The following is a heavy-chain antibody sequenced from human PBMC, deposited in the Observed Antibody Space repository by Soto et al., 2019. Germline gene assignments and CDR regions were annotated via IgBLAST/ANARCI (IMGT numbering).Heavy chain of an antibody. CDR1: GDTFTFYS. Sequence: QVQLVQSGAEVKKPGSSVRVSCKASGDTFTFYSINWVRQAPGLGLEWMGRINPILSMSNYAQRFQGRVTMTADKSTSTAYMELSSLRSEDTAMYYCASSYGSGYRAFDYWGQGALDTVSS. D-gene: IGHD3-10*01. CDR2: INPILSMS. V-gene: IGHV1-69*02. J-gene: IGHJ4*02. CDR3: ASSYGSGYRAFDY.